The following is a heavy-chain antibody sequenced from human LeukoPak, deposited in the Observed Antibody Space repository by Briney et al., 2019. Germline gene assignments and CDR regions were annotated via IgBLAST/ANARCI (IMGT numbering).Heavy chain of an antibody. CDR2: IYYSGST. J-gene: IGHJ3*01. V-gene: IGHV4-39*01. CDR3: ARRGGDDPRGDAFDL. CDR1: GGSISSSSYY. D-gene: IGHD2-21*01. Sequence: PSETLSLTCTVSGGSISSSSYYWGWIRQPPGKGLEWIGSIYYSGSTYYNPSLKSRVTISVDTSKNQISLKLSSVTAADTAVFYCARRGGDDPRGDAFDLWGQGTMVTVSS.